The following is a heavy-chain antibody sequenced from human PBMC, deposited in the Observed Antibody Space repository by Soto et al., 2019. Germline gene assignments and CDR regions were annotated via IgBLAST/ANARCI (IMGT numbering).Heavy chain of an antibody. CDR1: GFTFSSYG. J-gene: IGHJ4*02. Sequence: GGSLRLSCAASGFTFSSYGMRWVRQAPGKGLEWVAVISYDGSNKYYADSVKGRFTISRDNSKNTLYLQMNSLRAEDTAVYYCAKDRSSGWDFDYWGQGTLVTVSS. D-gene: IGHD6-19*01. CDR3: AKDRSSGWDFDY. CDR2: ISYDGSNK. V-gene: IGHV3-30*18.